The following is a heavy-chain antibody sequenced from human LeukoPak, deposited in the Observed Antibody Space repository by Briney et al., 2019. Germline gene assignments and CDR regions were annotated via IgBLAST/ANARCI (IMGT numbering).Heavy chain of an antibody. J-gene: IGHJ6*03. CDR3: ARVQASSGYYYAVDYYYYYTGV. V-gene: IGHV4-59*01. CDR2: IYYSGYT. Sequence: SETLSLTCTVSGGSISSYYWSWIRQPPGKGLKWIGNIYYSGYTTYSPSLRSRVTISVDTSKNQFSLKLSSVTAADTAVYYCARVQASSGYYYAVDYYYYYTGVWGKGTTVTVSS. D-gene: IGHD3-22*01. CDR1: GGSISSYY.